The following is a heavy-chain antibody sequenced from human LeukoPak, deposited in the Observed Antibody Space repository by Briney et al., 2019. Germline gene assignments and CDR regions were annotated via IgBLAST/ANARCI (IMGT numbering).Heavy chain of an antibody. Sequence: PGGSLRLSCAASGFSFSTYTMNWVRQAAGKVLDWVSYISSSSSTIYYADSVKGRFTISRDNANNSLYLQMNSLRDEDTAVYYCARARRYRSSWYHDYWGQGSLVTVSS. J-gene: IGHJ4*02. CDR1: GFSFSTYT. D-gene: IGHD6-13*01. CDR3: ARARRYRSSWYHDY. V-gene: IGHV3-48*02. CDR2: ISSSSSTI.